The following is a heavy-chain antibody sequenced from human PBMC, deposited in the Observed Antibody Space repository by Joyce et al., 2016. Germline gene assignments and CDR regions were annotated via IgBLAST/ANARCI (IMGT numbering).Heavy chain of an antibody. J-gene: IGHJ4*02. D-gene: IGHD6-19*01. Sequence: QVQLQQWGAGLLKTSETLFLTCAVYSGPFSVFFWILVRQPPGKGLEWIVDITNSGATHYNPSVKRRLTMSVDTSRKEFSLKLSSVTVADTAIYYCARSQWLAPLMYWGQGTPVTVSS. CDR2: ITNSGAT. CDR1: SGPFSVFF. V-gene: IGHV4-34*02. CDR3: ARSQWLAPLMY.